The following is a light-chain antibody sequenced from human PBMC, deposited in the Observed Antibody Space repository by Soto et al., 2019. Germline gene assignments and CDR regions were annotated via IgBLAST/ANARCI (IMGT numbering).Light chain of an antibody. CDR2: DAS. J-gene: IGKJ4*01. CDR1: QRISTW. Sequence: DIQMTQSPSTLSASVGDGVTITCRASQRISTWLAWYQQKPGKAPKLLISDASSLETGVPSRFSGSGSGTEFTLTINSLQPDDFATYYCQQFNNYPALTFGGGTKVEIK. CDR3: QQFNNYPALT. V-gene: IGKV1-5*01.